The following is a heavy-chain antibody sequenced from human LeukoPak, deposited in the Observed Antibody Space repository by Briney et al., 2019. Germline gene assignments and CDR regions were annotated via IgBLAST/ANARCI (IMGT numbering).Heavy chain of an antibody. J-gene: IGHJ4*02. Sequence: GGSLRLSCAASGFTFSSYWMSWVRQAPGKGLEWVANIKQDGSEKYYVDSVKGRFTISRDNAKNSLYLQMNSLRAEDTAVYYCARVSSSSRYFDWLLDYWGQGTLVTVSS. CDR3: ARVSSSSRYFDWLLDY. CDR1: GFTFSSYW. V-gene: IGHV3-7*01. CDR2: IKQDGSEK. D-gene: IGHD3-9*01.